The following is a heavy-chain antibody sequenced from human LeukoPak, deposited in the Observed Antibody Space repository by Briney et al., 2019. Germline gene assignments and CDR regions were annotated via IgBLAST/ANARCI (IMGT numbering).Heavy chain of an antibody. J-gene: IGHJ6*03. CDR3: ARGSSTSCYNCAYYMDV. CDR1: GGTFSSYA. CDR2: IIPIFGTA. Sequence: VKVSCKASGGTFSSYAISWVRQAPGQGLEWMGGIIPIFGTANYAQKFQGRVTITADESTSTAYMELSSLRSEDTAVYYCARGSSTSCYNCAYYMDVWGKGTTVTVSS. V-gene: IGHV1-69*01. D-gene: IGHD2-2*02.